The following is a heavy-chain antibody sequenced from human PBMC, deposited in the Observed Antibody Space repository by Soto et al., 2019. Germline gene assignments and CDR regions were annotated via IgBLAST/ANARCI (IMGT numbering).Heavy chain of an antibody. D-gene: IGHD2-2*01. Sequence: ASVKVSCKASGYTFISYAIHWVRQDPGQSTEWMGWVNANNGYTKTSQKFQDRVTITRDRYASTVEMELRSLTSEDRAVYYCARERSVIIGPALQPPRVAWFDLWGQGTLVTVSS. CDR2: VNANNGYT. V-gene: IGHV1-3*01. J-gene: IGHJ5*02. CDR1: GYTFISYA. CDR3: ARERSVIIGPALQPPRVAWFDL.